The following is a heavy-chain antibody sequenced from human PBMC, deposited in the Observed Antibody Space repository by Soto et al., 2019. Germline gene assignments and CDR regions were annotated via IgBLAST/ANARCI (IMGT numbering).Heavy chain of an antibody. Sequence: GGSLRLSCAASGFTFSNFAMSWVRQAPGRGPEWVSCISSSGGSTYYEYSVKGRLTIYRDHSTNTLSLQMNSLRAEDTAVYYCAKDPNGHYLGGFQXWGQATRLTGS. CDR3: AKDPNGHYLGGFQX. J-gene: IGHJ3*01. CDR1: GFTFSNFA. CDR2: ISSSGGST. D-gene: IGHD4-17*01. V-gene: IGHV3-23*01.